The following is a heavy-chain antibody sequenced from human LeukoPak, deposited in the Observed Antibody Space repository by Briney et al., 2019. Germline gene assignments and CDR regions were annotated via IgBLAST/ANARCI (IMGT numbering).Heavy chain of an antibody. V-gene: IGHV3-23*01. CDR3: AKGSRGSCRGAYCYSFDN. CDR2: ISGSDPGT. J-gene: IGHJ4*02. Sequence: GGSLRLSCAASGFIFSTYAMSWVRQIPGKGLEWVSAISGSDPGTYYADSVKGRFTISRVNSRNTLYLQMNRLRVEDTAVYYCAKGSRGSCRGAYCYSFDNWGQGAVVTVSS. D-gene: IGHD2-21*02. CDR1: GFIFSTYA.